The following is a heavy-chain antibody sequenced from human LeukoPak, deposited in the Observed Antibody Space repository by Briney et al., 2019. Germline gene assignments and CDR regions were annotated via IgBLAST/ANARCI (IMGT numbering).Heavy chain of an antibody. V-gene: IGHV3-23*01. CDR3: ASPLTDIVATINVDY. J-gene: IGHJ4*02. CDR2: ISGSGGST. Sequence: GGSLRLSCAASGFTFSSCAMSWVRQAPGKGLEWVSAISGSGGSTYYADSVKGRFTISRDNSKNTLYLQMNSLRAEDTAVYYCASPLTDIVATINVDYWGQGTLVTVSS. D-gene: IGHD5-12*01. CDR1: GFTFSSCA.